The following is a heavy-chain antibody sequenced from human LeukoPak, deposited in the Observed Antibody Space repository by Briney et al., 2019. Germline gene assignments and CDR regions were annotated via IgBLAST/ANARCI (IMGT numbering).Heavy chain of an antibody. J-gene: IGHJ4*02. CDR2: IYYSGST. V-gene: IGHV4-59*01. CDR1: GGSISSYY. CDR3: ARGARRGWYFDY. Sequence: PSETLSLTCTVSGGSISSYYWSWIRQPPGKGLEWIGYIYYSGSTNYNPSLKSRVTISVDTSKNQFSLKLSSVTAADTAVYYCARGARRGWYFDYWGQGTLVTVSS. D-gene: IGHD3-10*01.